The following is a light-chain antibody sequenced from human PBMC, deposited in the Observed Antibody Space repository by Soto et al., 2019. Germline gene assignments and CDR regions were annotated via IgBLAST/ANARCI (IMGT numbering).Light chain of an antibody. CDR3: QTYNNWPPMYT. J-gene: IGKJ2*01. V-gene: IGKV3-15*01. CDR2: GAS. Sequence: EIVMTPSPATLSVSPGERATLSCRASQSVSSKLAWYQHKPCQAPRLLIYGASTRATGIPARFSGSGSGTEYTLTVSSLQSDDFAGYYGQTYNNWPPMYTLGQGTKLEIK. CDR1: QSVSSK.